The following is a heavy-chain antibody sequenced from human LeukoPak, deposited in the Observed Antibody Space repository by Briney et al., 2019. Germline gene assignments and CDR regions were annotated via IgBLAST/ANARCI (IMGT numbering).Heavy chain of an antibody. CDR3: AALHCGSTSCYLDY. V-gene: IGHV1-8*01. J-gene: IGHJ4*02. D-gene: IGHD2-2*01. CDR1: GYTFTSYD. Sequence: ASVKVSCKASGYTFTSYDINWVRQATGQGLEWMGWMNPNSGNTGYAQKFQGRVTMTRNTSISTAYMELSSLRSEDTAVYHCAALHCGSTSCYLDYWGQGTLVTVSS. CDR2: MNPNSGNT.